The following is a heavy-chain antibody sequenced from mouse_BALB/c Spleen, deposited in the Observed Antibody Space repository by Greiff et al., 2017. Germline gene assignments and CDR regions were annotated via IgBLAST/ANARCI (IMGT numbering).Heavy chain of an antibody. V-gene: IGHV3-6*02. Sequence: ESGPGLVKPSQSLSLTCSVTGYSITSGYYWNWIRQFPGNKLEWMGYISYDGSNNYNPSLKNRISITRDTSKNQFFLKLNSVTTEDTATYYCARDRGDYGSSYFAYWGQGTLVTVSA. CDR3: ARDRGDYGSSYFAY. J-gene: IGHJ3*01. CDR2: ISYDGSN. D-gene: IGHD1-1*01. CDR1: GYSITSGYY.